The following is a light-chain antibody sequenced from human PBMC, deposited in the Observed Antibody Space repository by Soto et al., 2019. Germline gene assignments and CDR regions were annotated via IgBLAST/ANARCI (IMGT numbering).Light chain of an antibody. Sequence: DIQMTQSPSTLSACVGDRVTITCRASQIISSWLAWYQQKPGKAPKLLIYKASSLESGVPSRFSGSGSGTEFTLTISSLQPDDFATYYCQQYNSYSPWTFGQGTKVEIK. J-gene: IGKJ1*01. CDR2: KAS. CDR1: QIISSW. V-gene: IGKV1-5*03. CDR3: QQYNSYSPWT.